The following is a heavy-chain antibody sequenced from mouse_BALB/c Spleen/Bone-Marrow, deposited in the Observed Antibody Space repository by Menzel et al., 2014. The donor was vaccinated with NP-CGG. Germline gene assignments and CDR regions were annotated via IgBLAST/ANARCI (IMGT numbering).Heavy chain of an antibody. D-gene: IGHD1-2*01. CDR3: ARPYYGLYAMDY. CDR2: IWAGGST. J-gene: IGHJ4*01. Sequence: VHLVESGPGLVAPSQSLSITYTVSGFSLTNYGVHWVRQPPGKGLEWLGVIWAGGSTNYNSALMSRLSISKDNSKSQVFLKMNSLQTDDTAMYYCARPYYGLYAMDYWGQGTSVTVSS. V-gene: IGHV2-9*02. CDR1: GFSLTNYG.